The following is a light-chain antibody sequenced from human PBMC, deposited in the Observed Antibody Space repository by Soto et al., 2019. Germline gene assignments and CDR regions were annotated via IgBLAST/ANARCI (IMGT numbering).Light chain of an antibody. Sequence: EIVLTQSPATLSLSPGERATLSCRASQSVSSYLAWYQQKPGQAPRLLIYDASNRATGIPARFSGSGSGTDFTLTISSLEPEDFAVYYCQERSGWPRGTFGGGTKVDIK. J-gene: IGKJ4*01. CDR1: QSVSSY. V-gene: IGKV3-11*01. CDR3: QERSGWPRGT. CDR2: DAS.